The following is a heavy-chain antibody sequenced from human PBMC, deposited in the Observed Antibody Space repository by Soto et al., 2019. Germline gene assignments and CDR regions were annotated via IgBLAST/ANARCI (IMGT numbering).Heavy chain of an antibody. CDR3: AKDMVLEWLLSSSCFDY. Sequence: GGSLRLSCAASGFTFSSYGMHWVRQAPGKGLEWVAVISYDGSNKYYADSVKGRFTISRDNSKNTLYLQMNSLRAEDTAVYYCAKDMVLEWLLSSSCFDYWGQGTLVTVSS. CDR1: GFTFSSYG. CDR2: ISYDGSNK. V-gene: IGHV3-30*18. D-gene: IGHD3-3*01. J-gene: IGHJ4*02.